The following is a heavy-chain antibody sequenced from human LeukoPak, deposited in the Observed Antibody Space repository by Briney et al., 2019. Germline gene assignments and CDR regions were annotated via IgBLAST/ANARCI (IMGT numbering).Heavy chain of an antibody. CDR2: IYPGDSDT. D-gene: IGHD3-22*01. CDR1: GYSFTSYW. Sequence: TGESLKISCKGSGYSFTSYWIGWVRQMPGKGLEWMGIIYPGDSDTRYSPSFQGQVTISADKSISTAYLQWSSLKASDTAMYYCARPKTYYYDSSGYYFDYWGQGTLVTVSS. V-gene: IGHV5-51*01. CDR3: ARPKTYYYDSSGYYFDY. J-gene: IGHJ4*02.